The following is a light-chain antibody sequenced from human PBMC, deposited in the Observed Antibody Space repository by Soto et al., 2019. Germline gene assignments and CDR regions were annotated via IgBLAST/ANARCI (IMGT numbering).Light chain of an antibody. V-gene: IGLV1-40*01. Sequence: QSVLTQPPSVSGAPGQRVTISCTGGSSNIGAGYDVHWYQQLPGTAPKLLIYGNSNRPSGVPDRFSGSKSGTSASLAITGLQAEDEADYYCQSYDSSLSGSFVVFGGGTQLTVL. J-gene: IGLJ2*01. CDR1: SSNIGAGYD. CDR2: GNS. CDR3: QSYDSSLSGSFVV.